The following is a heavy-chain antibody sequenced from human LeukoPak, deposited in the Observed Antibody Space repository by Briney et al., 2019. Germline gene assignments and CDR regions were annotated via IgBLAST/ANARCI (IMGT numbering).Heavy chain of an antibody. D-gene: IGHD3-10*02. CDR3: ARCVRGVISSDSRYYFDY. V-gene: IGHV4-34*01. J-gene: IGHJ4*02. CDR1: GGSFSGYY. Sequence: SETLSLTCAVYGGSFSGYYWSWIRQPPGKGLEWIGEINHSGSTNYNPSLKSRVTISVDTSKSQFSLKLSSVTAADTAVYYCARCVRGVISSDSRYYFDYWGQGTLVTVSS. CDR2: INHSGST.